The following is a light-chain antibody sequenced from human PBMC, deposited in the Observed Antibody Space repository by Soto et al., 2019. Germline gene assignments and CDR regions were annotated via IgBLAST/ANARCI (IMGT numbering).Light chain of an antibody. CDR3: CSYAGSTTYV. CDR1: ISDVGSYNL. V-gene: IGLV2-23*02. J-gene: IGLJ1*01. Sequence: QSALTQPASVSGSPGQSTTISCTGTISDVGSYNLVSWYQQHPGKAPQLMIYEVSKRPSGVSNRFSGSKSGNTASLTISGLQAEDEADYYCCSYAGSTTYVFGTGTKLIVL. CDR2: EVS.